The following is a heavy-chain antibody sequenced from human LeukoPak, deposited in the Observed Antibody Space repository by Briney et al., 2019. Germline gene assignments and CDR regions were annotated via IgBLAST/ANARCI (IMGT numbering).Heavy chain of an antibody. CDR1: GDSVSSSRDA. D-gene: IGHD1/OR15-1a*01. Sequence: SQTLSVSCAISGDSVSSSRDAWNWIRQSPSRGLEWLGRTYYRSNDYAVSVKTRMTINVDTSKNQVSLQLSSVTPEDTAVYYCARGRNNAFDIWGQVTMVTVS. CDR3: ARGRNNAFDI. CDR2: TYYRSN. J-gene: IGHJ3*02. V-gene: IGHV6-1*01.